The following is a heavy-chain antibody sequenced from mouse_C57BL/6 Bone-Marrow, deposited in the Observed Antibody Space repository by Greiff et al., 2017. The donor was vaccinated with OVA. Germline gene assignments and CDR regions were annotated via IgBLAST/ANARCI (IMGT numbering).Heavy chain of an antibody. V-gene: IGHV1-77*01. CDR1: GYTFTDYY. J-gene: IGHJ3*01. CDR3: ARSGAGQAKGPWFAD. Sequence: QVQLQQSGAELVKPGASVKISCKASGYTFTDYYINWVKQRPGQGLEWIGKIGPGSGSTYYNEKFKGKATLTADKSSSTAYMQLSSLTSEDSAVYFWARSGAGQAKGPWFADWGQGTLVTVAA. D-gene: IGHD3-2*02. CDR2: IGPGSGST.